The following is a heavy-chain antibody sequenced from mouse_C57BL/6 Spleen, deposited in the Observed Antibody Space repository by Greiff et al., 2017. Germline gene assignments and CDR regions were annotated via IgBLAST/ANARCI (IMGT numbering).Heavy chain of an antibody. V-gene: IGHV1-55*01. Sequence: QVQLQQPGAELVKPGASVKMSCKASGYTFTSYWITWVQQRPGQGLEWIGDIYPGCGSTNYNEKFKSKATLTVATSSSTAYMQLSRLTSEDSAVYYCARPMVTRYAMDYWGQGTSVTVAA. CDR2: IYPGCGST. CDR3: ARPMVTRYAMDY. J-gene: IGHJ4*01. CDR1: GYTFTSYW. D-gene: IGHD2-3*01.